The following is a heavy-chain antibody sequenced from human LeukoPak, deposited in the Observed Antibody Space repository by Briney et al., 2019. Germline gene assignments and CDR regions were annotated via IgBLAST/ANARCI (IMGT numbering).Heavy chain of an antibody. CDR1: GFTFSSYA. CDR3: AKRGRDFDWLLLFDC. V-gene: IGHV3-23*01. D-gene: IGHD3-9*01. J-gene: IGHJ4*02. Sequence: GGSLRLSCAASGFTFSSYAMSWVRQAPGKGLEWVSAISGSGGSTYYADSMKGRFTISRDNSKNTLYLQMNSLRAEDTAVYYCAKRGRDFDWLLLFDCWGQGTLVTVSS. CDR2: ISGSGGST.